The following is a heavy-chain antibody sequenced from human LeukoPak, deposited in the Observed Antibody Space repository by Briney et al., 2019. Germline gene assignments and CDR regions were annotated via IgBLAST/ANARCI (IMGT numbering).Heavy chain of an antibody. CDR1: GFTFSSYW. V-gene: IGHV3-66*02. J-gene: IGHJ4*02. CDR2: IYSGGST. CDR3: ARRDRVWTFDY. Sequence: PGGSLRLSCAASGFTFSSYWMHWVRQAPGKGLEWVSVIYSGGSTYYADSVKGRFTISRDNSKNTLYLQMNSLRAEDTAVYYCARRDRVWTFDYWGQGTLVTVSS. D-gene: IGHD5/OR15-5a*01.